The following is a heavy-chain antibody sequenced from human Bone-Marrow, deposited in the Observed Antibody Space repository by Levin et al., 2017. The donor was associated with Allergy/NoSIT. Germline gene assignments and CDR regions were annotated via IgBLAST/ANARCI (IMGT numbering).Heavy chain of an antibody. V-gene: IGHV3-74*01. CDR1: GFTFSSYW. D-gene: IGHD3-16*01. CDR2: INSDGSST. CDR3: ARALHPWVYYYGMDV. Sequence: TGGSLRLSCAASGFTFSSYWMHWVRQAPGKGLVWVSRINSDGSSTSYADSVKGRFTISRDNAKNTLYLQMNSLSAEDTAVYYCARALHPWVYYYGMDVWGQGTTVTVSS. J-gene: IGHJ6*02.